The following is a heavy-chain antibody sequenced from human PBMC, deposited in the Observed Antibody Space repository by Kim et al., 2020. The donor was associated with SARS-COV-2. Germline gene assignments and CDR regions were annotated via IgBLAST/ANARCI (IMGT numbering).Heavy chain of an antibody. J-gene: IGHJ4*02. Sequence: GGSLRLSCAASGFTFGDYAMHWVRQAPGKGLEWVSGISWNSGSIGYADSVKGRFTISRDNAKNSLYLQMNSLRAEDTALYYCAKDIGGDTAMVPWLWGQGTLVTVSS. CDR2: ISWNSGSI. CDR3: AKDIGGDTAMVPWL. CDR1: GFTFGDYA. D-gene: IGHD5-18*01. V-gene: IGHV3-9*01.